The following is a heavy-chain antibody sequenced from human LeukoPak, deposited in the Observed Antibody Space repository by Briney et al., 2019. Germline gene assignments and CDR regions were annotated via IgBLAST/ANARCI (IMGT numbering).Heavy chain of an antibody. CDR2: ISAYNGNT. J-gene: IGHJ3*02. D-gene: IGHD3-22*01. Sequence: ASVKVSCKASGYTFTSYGISWVRQAPGQGLEWMGWISAYNGNTNYALKFQGRVTMTRNTSISTAYMELSSLRSEDTAVYYCATLMSYYDSSGYAFDIWGQGTMVTVSS. V-gene: IGHV1-18*01. CDR3: ATLMSYYDSSGYAFDI. CDR1: GYTFTSYG.